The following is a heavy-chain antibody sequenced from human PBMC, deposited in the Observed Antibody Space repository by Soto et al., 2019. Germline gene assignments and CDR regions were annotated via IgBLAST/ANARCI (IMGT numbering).Heavy chain of an antibody. CDR2: IYYSGST. J-gene: IGHJ3*02. D-gene: IGHD2-21*02. Sequence: PSETLSLNCTISGASVNSDNYYWSWIRQPPGKGLEWIGYIYYSGSTNSNPSLKSRVTMSVDTSKNQFSLKLSSVTAADTAVYYCARDRYCGGDCYSFDFDIWGQGTMVT. V-gene: IGHV4-61*01. CDR1: GASVNSDNYY. CDR3: ARDRYCGGDCYSFDFDI.